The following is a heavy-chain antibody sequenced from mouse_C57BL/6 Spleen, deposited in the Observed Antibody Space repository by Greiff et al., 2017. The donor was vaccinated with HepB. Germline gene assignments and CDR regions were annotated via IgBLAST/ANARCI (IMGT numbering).Heavy chain of an antibody. CDR2: IDPSDSYT. D-gene: IGHD1-1*01. CDR3: ARSTTVVATRAMDY. V-gene: IGHV1-50*01. Sequence: QVQLQQPGAELVKPGASVKLSCKASGYTFTSYWMQWVKQRPGQGLEWIGEIDPSDSYTNYNQKFKGKATLTVDTSSSTAYMQLSSRTSEDSAVYYCARSTTVVATRAMDYWGQGTSVTVSS. CDR1: GYTFTSYW. J-gene: IGHJ4*01.